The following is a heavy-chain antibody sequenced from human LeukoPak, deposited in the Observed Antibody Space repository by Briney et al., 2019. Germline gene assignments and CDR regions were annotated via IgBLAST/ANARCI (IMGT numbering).Heavy chain of an antibody. J-gene: IGHJ6*02. CDR2: INHSGST. V-gene: IGHV4-34*01. CDR1: GGSFSGYY. Sequence: PSETLSHTCAVYGGSFSGYYWSWIRQPPGKGLEWIGEINHSGSTNYNPSLKSRVTISVDRSKNQFSLKLSSVTAADTAVYYCARDRGYYYGMDVWGQGTTVTVSS. CDR3: ARDRGYYYGMDV.